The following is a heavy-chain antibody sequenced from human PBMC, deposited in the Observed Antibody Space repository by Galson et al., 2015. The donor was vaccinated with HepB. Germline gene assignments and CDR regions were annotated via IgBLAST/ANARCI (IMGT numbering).Heavy chain of an antibody. J-gene: IGHJ4*02. CDR2: ISYDGSNK. V-gene: IGHV3-30-3*01. Sequence: SLRLSCAASGFTFSSYAMHWVRQAPGKGLEWVAVISYDGSNKYYADSVKGRFTISRDNSKNTLYLQMNSLRAEDTAVYYCARAGPPTADTAFDYWGQGTLVTVSS. CDR3: ARAGPPTADTAFDY. CDR1: GFTFSSYA. D-gene: IGHD5-18*01.